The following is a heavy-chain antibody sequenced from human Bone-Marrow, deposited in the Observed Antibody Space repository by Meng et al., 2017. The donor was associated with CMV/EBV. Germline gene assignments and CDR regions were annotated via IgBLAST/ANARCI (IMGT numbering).Heavy chain of an antibody. CDR2: IKSKTDGGTT. D-gene: IGHD3-3*01. J-gene: IGHJ6*02. CDR3: TTDYDFWSGYPFFYYGMDV. CDR1: GVTFSNAW. Sequence: GESLKISCAASGVTFSNAWMSWVRQAPGKGLEWVGRIKSKTDGGTTDYAAPVKGRFTISRDDSKNTLYLQMNSLKTEDTAVYYCTTDYDFWSGYPFFYYGMDVWGQGTTVTVSS. V-gene: IGHV3-15*01.